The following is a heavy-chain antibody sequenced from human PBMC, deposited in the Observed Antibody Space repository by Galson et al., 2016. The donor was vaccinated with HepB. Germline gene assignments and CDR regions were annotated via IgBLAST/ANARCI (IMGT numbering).Heavy chain of an antibody. D-gene: IGHD3-10*01. Sequence: SETLSLTCAVSGDSVSGTNWWGWVRQPPGQGLEFIGEISRRESPNYSPSLKSRVTMSVDKSKNQFSLTLTPVTAADTAVYYCVRILFGFQGMDVWGQGTTVTVSS. CDR2: ISRRESP. CDR1: GDSVSGTNW. J-gene: IGHJ6*02. V-gene: IGHV4-4*02. CDR3: VRILFGFQGMDV.